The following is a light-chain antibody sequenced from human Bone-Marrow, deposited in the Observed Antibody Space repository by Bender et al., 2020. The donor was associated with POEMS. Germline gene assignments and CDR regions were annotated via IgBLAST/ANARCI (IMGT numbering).Light chain of an antibody. Sequence: QSVLTQPPSASGTPGQRVTISCSGSSSNIGTNPVNWYQQLPGTAPKLLIYINNQRPSGVSNRFSGSKSGTTASLTISGLRTDDEATYYCCSYTDTYSWVFGGGTKLTVL. CDR1: SSNIGTNP. CDR2: INN. CDR3: CSYTDTYSWV. J-gene: IGLJ3*02. V-gene: IGLV1-44*01.